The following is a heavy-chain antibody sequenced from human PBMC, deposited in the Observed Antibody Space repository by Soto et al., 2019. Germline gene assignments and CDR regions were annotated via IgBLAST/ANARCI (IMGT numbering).Heavy chain of an antibody. CDR3: VRVVAIPGYPDN. J-gene: IGHJ4*02. CDR2: IVPIVDTS. V-gene: IGHV1-69*01. Sequence: SGAEVRQPASSVKVSCKTSGGTFSSYAISWVRQAPGQGLEWMGGIVPIVDTSTYAQKFQGRVTITADESTSTVYMELSSLRSDDTAVYYCVRVVAIPGYPDNWGQGTLVTVSS. CDR1: GGTFSSYA. D-gene: IGHD5-12*01.